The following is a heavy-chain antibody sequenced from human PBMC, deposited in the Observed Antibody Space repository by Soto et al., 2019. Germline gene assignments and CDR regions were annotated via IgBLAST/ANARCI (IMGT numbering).Heavy chain of an antibody. J-gene: IGHJ5*02. V-gene: IGHV4-31*03. D-gene: IGHD6-13*01. CDR3: ANGTFNWFDP. Sequence: QVQLQESGPGLVKPSQTLSLTCTVSGGSISSGGYYWSWIRQHPGKGLEWIGYIYYSGSAYYNPSLKSRVTISVYTSKNQCSLKLSSVTAADTAVYYCANGTFNWFDPWGQGTLVTVSS. CDR1: GGSISSGGYY. CDR2: IYYSGSA.